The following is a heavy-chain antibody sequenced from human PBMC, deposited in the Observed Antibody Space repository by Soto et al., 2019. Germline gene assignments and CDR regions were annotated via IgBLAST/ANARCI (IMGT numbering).Heavy chain of an antibody. D-gene: IGHD3-10*01. J-gene: IGHJ6*03. Sequence: SETLSLTCTVSGGSISSYYWSWIRQPPGKGLEWIGYIYYSGSTNYNPSLKSRVTISVDTSKNQFSLKLSSVTAADTAVYYCARDLAMVRGHYYYYNMDVWGKGTTVTVSS. V-gene: IGHV4-59*12. CDR3: ARDLAMVRGHYYYYNMDV. CDR2: IYYSGST. CDR1: GGSISSYY.